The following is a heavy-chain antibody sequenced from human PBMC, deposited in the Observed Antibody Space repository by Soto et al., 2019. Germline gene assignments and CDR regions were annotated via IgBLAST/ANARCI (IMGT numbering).Heavy chain of an antibody. V-gene: IGHV3-30*18. D-gene: IGHD3-22*01. J-gene: IGHJ3*02. CDR3: AKDLKYYYDSSGYYSAPDAFDI. Sequence: LRLSCAASGFTFSSYGMHWVRQAPGKGLEWVAVISYDGSNKYYADSVKGRFTISRDNSKNTLYLQMNSLRAEDTAVYYCAKDLKYYYDSSGYYSAPDAFDIWGQGTMVTVSS. CDR1: GFTFSSYG. CDR2: ISYDGSNK.